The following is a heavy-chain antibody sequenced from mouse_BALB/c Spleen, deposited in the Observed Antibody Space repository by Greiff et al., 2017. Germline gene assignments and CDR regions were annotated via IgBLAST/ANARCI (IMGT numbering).Heavy chain of an antibody. J-gene: IGHJ3*01. CDR1: GFTFNTNA. D-gene: IGHD2-1*01. CDR3: VRDNLDGNYVLFAY. V-gene: IGHV10S3*01. Sequence: TGGGLVQPKGSLKLSCAASGFTFNTNAMNWVRQAPGKGLEWVARIRSKSNNYATYYADSVKDRFTISRDDSQSMLYLQMNNLKTEDTAMYYCVRDNLDGNYVLFAYWGQGTLVTVSA. CDR2: IRSKSNNYAT.